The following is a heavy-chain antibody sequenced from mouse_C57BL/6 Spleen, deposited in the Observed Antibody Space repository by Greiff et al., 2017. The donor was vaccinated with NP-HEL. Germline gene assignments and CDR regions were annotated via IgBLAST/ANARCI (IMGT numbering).Heavy chain of an antibody. V-gene: IGHV1-55*01. CDR3: TRTGGRDDRDY. Sequence: QVQLQQPGAELVKPGASVKMSCKASGYTFTSYWITWVKQRPGQGLEWIGDIYPGSGSTNYNEKFKSKATLTVDTSSSTAYMQLSSLTSEDSAVYYCTRTGGRDDRDYWCQGTSVTVSS. J-gene: IGHJ4*01. D-gene: IGHD1-1*02. CDR1: GYTFTSYW. CDR2: IYPGSGST.